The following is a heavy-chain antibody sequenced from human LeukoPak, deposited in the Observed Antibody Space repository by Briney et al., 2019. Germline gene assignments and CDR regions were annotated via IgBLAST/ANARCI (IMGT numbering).Heavy chain of an antibody. CDR2: ISWNSGSI. D-gene: IGHD6-19*01. Sequence: GRSLRLSCAASGFTFDDYAMHCVRQAPRKGLEWGSGISWNSGSIGYADSVKGRFTISRDNAKNSLYLQMNSLRAEDTALYYCAKDGGSGWYYFDYWGQGTLVTVSS. V-gene: IGHV3-9*01. CDR1: GFTFDDYA. J-gene: IGHJ4*02. CDR3: AKDGGSGWYYFDY.